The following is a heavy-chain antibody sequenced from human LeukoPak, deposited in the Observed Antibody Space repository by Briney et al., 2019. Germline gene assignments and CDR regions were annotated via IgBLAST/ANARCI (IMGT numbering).Heavy chain of an antibody. CDR1: GFPFRDYY. CDR2: ISASGNII. J-gene: IGHJ4*02. D-gene: IGHD4/OR15-4a*01. V-gene: IGHV3-11*01. Sequence: PGGSLRLSCVASGFPFRDYYFSWVRQAPGQGLEWLSFISASGNIIHYEDSVKGRFTISRDDAKNSVFLQMDSLRTEDTALYYCARHMVKPPFDSWGQGTLVTVSS. CDR3: ARHMVKPPFDS.